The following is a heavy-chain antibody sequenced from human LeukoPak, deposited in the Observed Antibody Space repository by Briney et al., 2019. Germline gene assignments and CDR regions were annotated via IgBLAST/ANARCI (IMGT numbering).Heavy chain of an antibody. D-gene: IGHD3-10*01. CDR3: TRDLPVPSLVRGIIIYGLIDH. V-gene: IGHV3-48*04. CDR1: GFTFRNYG. CDR2: IGGYGTTT. Sequence: GGSLRLSCAASGFTFRNYGMSWVRQARGKGLEWVSAIGGYGTTTYYADSVKGRFKISRDNAKMSLYLQMNSLRAEDTAVYYCTRDLPVPSLVRGIIIYGLIDHWGQGTLVTVSS. J-gene: IGHJ4*02.